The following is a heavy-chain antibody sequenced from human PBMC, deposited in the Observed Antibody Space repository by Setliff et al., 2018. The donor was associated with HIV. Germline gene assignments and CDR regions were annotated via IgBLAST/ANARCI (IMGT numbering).Heavy chain of an antibody. Sequence: GGSLRLSCAASGFTFSSFWMNWVRQAPGKGLEWVANIKQDGSQKYYVDSVKGRVTISRDNARNSLYLQMNSLRAEDTAVYYCARDLTYHYDSCGYYDAFDIWGQGTMVTVSS. D-gene: IGHD3-22*01. CDR2: IKQDGSQK. CDR1: GFTFSSFW. J-gene: IGHJ3*02. V-gene: IGHV3-7*03. CDR3: ARDLTYHYDSCGYYDAFDI.